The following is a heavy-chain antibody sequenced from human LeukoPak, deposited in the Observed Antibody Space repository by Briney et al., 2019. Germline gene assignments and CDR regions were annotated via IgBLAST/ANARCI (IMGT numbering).Heavy chain of an antibody. Sequence: ASVTVSCKASGYTFTSYAMHWVRQAPGQRLEWMGWINAGNGNTKYSQKFQGRVTITRDTSASTAYMELSSLRSEDTAVYYCARVYYDFWSGPPTSPFDYWGQGTLVTVSS. J-gene: IGHJ4*02. CDR1: GYTFTSYA. CDR3: ARVYYDFWSGPPTSPFDY. CDR2: INAGNGNT. D-gene: IGHD3-3*01. V-gene: IGHV1-3*01.